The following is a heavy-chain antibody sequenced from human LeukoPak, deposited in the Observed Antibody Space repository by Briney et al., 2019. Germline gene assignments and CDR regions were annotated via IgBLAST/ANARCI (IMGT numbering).Heavy chain of an antibody. J-gene: IGHJ6*02. V-gene: IGHV3-74*01. CDR2: INSDGSST. CDR3: ARDPPSYDFWSGYWNGYGMDV. D-gene: IGHD3-3*01. CDR1: GFTFSSYW. Sequence: GGSLRLSCAASGFTFSSYWMHWVRQAPGKGLVWVSRINSDGSSTSYADSVKGRFTISRDNAKNTLYLQMNSLRAEDTAVYYCARDPPSYDFWSGYWNGYGMDVWGQGTTATVSS.